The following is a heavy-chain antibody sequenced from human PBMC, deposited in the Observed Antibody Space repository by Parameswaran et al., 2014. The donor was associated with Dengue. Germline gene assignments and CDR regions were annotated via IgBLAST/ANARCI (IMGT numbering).Heavy chain of an antibody. D-gene: IGHD2/OR15-2a*01. V-gene: IGHV1-18*01. CDR3: ARTTPYYYYYMDV. Sequence: SWVRQAPGQGLEWMGWISAYNGNTNYAQKLQGRVTMTTDTSTSTAYMELRSLRSDDTAVYYCARTTPYYYYYMDVWGQGTTVTVSS. J-gene: IGHJ6*03. CDR2: ISAYNGNT.